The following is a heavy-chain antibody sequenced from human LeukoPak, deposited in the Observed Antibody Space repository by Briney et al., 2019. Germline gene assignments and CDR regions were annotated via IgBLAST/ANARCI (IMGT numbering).Heavy chain of an antibody. CDR1: GFTFSSYA. D-gene: IGHD2-2*01. CDR3: ARQSVVRTTAAAGAFDI. J-gene: IGHJ3*02. V-gene: IGHV3-30*04. CDR2: ISYDGSNK. Sequence: GGSLRLSCAASGFTFSSYAMHWVRQAPGKGLEWVAVISYDGSNKYYADSVKGRFTFSRDNSMNTLYLQMNSLGAEDTAIYYCARQSVVRTTAAAGAFDIWGQGTMVTVSS.